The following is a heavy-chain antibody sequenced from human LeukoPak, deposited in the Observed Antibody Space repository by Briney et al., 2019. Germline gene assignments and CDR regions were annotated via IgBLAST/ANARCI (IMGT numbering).Heavy chain of an antibody. CDR2: IYYSGST. CDR3: ARDIRYGSGSYYSVGLDY. CDR1: GGSISSYY. D-gene: IGHD3-10*01. V-gene: IGHV4-59*12. J-gene: IGHJ4*02. Sequence: PSETLSLTCTVSGGSISSYYWSWIRQPPGKGLEWIGYIYYSGSTNYNPSLKIRVTISVDTSKNQFSLKLSSVTAADPAVYYCARDIRYGSGSYYSVGLDYRGQGTLVTASS.